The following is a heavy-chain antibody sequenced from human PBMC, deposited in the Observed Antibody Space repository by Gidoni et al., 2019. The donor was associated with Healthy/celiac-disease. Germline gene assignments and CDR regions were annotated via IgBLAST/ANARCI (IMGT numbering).Heavy chain of an antibody. Sequence: EVQLVASGGGLVQPGGSLRLSCAASGFTFSSYDMHWVRQATGNGLEWVSASGTAGDTYYPGSVKGRFTISRENAKNSLYLQMNSLRAGDTAVYYCARGVTMVRGVTNWFDPWGQGTLVTVSS. D-gene: IGHD3-10*01. CDR2: SGTAGDT. CDR1: GFTFSSYD. V-gene: IGHV3-13*04. CDR3: ARGVTMVRGVTNWFDP. J-gene: IGHJ5*02.